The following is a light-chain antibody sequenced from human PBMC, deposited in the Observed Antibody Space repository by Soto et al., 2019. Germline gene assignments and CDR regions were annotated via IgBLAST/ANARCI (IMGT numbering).Light chain of an antibody. CDR2: GAS. J-gene: IGKJ1*01. V-gene: IGKV3-15*01. CDR1: QSVYSN. CDR3: QHYNNWPRWT. Sequence: EIVMTQSPATLSVSPGERATLSCRASQSVYSNLAWSQQKPGQAPRLLIYGASTRANGIPARFSGSGSGTEFTLTISSLQSEDFSVYFCQHYNNWPRWTFGQGTKVEIK.